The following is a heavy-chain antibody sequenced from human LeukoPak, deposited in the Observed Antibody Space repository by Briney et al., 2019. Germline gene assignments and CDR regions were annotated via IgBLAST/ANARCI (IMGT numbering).Heavy chain of an antibody. Sequence: PSETLSLTCTVSGGSISSYYWSWIRQPAGKGLEWIGRIYTSGSTHYNPSLKSRVTMSVDTSKNQFSLKLSSVTAADTAVYYCARVMTYGSGSYYSTSDYYYMDVWGKGTTVTISS. CDR1: GGSISSYY. D-gene: IGHD3-10*01. CDR2: IYTSGST. V-gene: IGHV4-4*07. J-gene: IGHJ6*03. CDR3: ARVMTYGSGSYYSTSDYYYMDV.